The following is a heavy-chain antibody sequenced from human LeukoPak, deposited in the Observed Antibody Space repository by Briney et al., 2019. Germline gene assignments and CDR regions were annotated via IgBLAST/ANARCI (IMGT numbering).Heavy chain of an antibody. J-gene: IGHJ4*02. CDR2: IIPIFGTA. CDR1: GGTFSSYA. CDR3: AGGTNGYFDY. Sequence: GASVKVSCKASGGTFSSYAISWVRQAPGHGLEWMGGIIPIFGTANYAQKFQGRVTITADKSTSTAYMELSSLRSEDTAVYYCAGGTNGYFDYWGQGTLVTVSS. D-gene: IGHD1-1*01. V-gene: IGHV1-69*06.